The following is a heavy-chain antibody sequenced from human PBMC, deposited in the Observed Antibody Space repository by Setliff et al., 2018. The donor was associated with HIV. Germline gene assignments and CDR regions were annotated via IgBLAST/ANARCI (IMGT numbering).Heavy chain of an antibody. CDR2: IYTTGST. J-gene: IGHJ3*01. V-gene: IGHV4-4*08. Sequence: PSETLSLTCTVSGGSISNYYWSWIRQPPGKGLEWIGYIYTTGSTNYNPSLKSRVTISVDTSKNQLSLRLSSVTATDTAVYYCAGGDTYYHDSSGYVKSALDCFDVWGQGTMVTVSS. CDR1: GGSISNYY. D-gene: IGHD3-22*01. CDR3: AGGDTYYHDSSGYVKSALDCFDV.